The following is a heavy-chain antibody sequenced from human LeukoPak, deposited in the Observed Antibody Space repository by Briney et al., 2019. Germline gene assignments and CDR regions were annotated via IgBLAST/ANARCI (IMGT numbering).Heavy chain of an antibody. Sequence: PGGSLRLSCAASGFTFSDYYMSWIRQAPGKGLEWVSYTSFSGNTISYADSVKGRFTFSRDNAKNSLFLQMNSLRAEDTAVYYSARGALTYYYDYWGQGTLVAVSS. D-gene: IGHD4/OR15-4a*01. CDR2: TSFSGNTI. V-gene: IGHV3-11*01. CDR3: ARGALTYYYDY. CDR1: GFTFSDYY. J-gene: IGHJ4*02.